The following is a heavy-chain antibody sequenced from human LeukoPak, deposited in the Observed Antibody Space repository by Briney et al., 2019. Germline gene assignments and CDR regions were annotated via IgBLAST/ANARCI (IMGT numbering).Heavy chain of an antibody. CDR1: GFTFSSYW. V-gene: IGHV3-7*01. D-gene: IGHD6-6*01. Sequence: GGSLRLSCAASGFTFSSYWMSWVRQAPGKGLEWVANIKQEGSEKYYVDSVKGRFTISRDNAKNSLYLQMNSLRAEDTAGYNCATASSSSGLVDYYYYMDVWGKGTTVTVSS. CDR2: IKQEGSEK. J-gene: IGHJ6*03. CDR3: ATASSSSGLVDYYYYMDV.